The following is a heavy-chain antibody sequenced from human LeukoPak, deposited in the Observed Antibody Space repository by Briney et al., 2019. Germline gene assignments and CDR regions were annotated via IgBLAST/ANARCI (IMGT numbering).Heavy chain of an antibody. V-gene: IGHV4-34*01. CDR1: GGSFSGYY. CDR3: ARSLMYSSSWYTGDRGRRISDY. J-gene: IGHJ4*02. CDR2: INHSGST. D-gene: IGHD6-13*01. Sequence: SETLSLTCAVYGGSFSGYYWSWIRQPPGKGLEWIGEINHSGSTNYNPSLKSRVTISVDTSKNQFSLKLSSVTAADTAVYYCARSLMYSSSWYTGDRGRRISDYWGQGTLVTVSS.